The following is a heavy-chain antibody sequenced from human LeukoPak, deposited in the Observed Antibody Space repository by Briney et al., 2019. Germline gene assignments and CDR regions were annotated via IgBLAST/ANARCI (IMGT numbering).Heavy chain of an antibody. CDR1: GFTFSSYA. CDR2: ISYDGSNK. CDR3: ARDYDILTGYYPGDY. D-gene: IGHD3-9*01. V-gene: IGHV3-30-3*01. J-gene: IGHJ4*02. Sequence: GGSLRLSCAASGFTFSSYAMHWVRQAPGKGLEWVAVISYDGSNKYYADSVKGRFTISRDNSKNTQYLQMNSLRAEDTAVYYCARDYDILTGYYPGDYWGQGTLVTVSS.